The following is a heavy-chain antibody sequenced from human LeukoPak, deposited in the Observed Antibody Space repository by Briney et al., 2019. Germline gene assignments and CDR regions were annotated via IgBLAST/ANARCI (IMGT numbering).Heavy chain of an antibody. J-gene: IGHJ4*02. CDR2: IWYDGSNK. D-gene: IGHD3-22*01. Sequence: GRSLRLSCAASGFTFSSYGMHWVRQAPGKGLEWVAVIWYDGSNKYYADSVKGRFTISRGNSKNTLYLQMNSLRAEDTAVYYCAKEAYYYDSSGYVPGALDYWGQGTLVTVSS. V-gene: IGHV3-33*06. CDR3: AKEAYYYDSSGYVPGALDY. CDR1: GFTFSSYG.